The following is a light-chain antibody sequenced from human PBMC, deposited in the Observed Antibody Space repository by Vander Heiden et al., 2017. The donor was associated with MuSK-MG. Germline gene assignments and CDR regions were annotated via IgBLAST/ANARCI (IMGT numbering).Light chain of an antibody. V-gene: IGKV3-20*01. J-gene: IGKJ2*01. Sequence: EIVLTQSPGTLSLSPGERATRSCRASQSVSRSYPAWDQHKLVQAPRLLIYGAYIRDTVIPGRFSGSGSGTDFTLTSSRLEHEDFEVYDGHQYGSLTLGPRTKLEIK. CDR3: HQYGSLT. CDR1: QSVSRSY. CDR2: GAY.